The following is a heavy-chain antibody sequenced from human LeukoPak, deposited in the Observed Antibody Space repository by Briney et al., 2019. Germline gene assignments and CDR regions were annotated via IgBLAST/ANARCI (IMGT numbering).Heavy chain of an antibody. CDR1: GGPITTYY. D-gene: IGHD6-19*01. Sequence: SETLSLTCTVSGGPITTYYLSWIRQSAGMGLEWIGRISGSGVITYNPSLKSRVILSLDTSNNHFSLKMNSVTAADTAVYYCAKAVAWRRFDPWGQGTLVTVSS. CDR2: ISGSGVI. V-gene: IGHV4-4*07. CDR3: AKAVAWRRFDP. J-gene: IGHJ5*02.